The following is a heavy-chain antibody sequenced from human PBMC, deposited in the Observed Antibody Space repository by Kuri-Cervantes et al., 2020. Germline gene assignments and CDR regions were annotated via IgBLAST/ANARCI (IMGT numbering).Heavy chain of an antibody. J-gene: IGHJ4*02. CDR3: ARGRWADY. D-gene: IGHD3-16*01. CDR1: GCSISSYY. V-gene: IGHV4-59*01. CDR2: IYYSGST. Sequence: GSLRLSCTVSGCSISSYYWSWIRQPPGKGLEWIGYIYYSGSTNYNPSLKSRVTISVDTSKNQFSLKLSSVTAADTAVYYCARGRWADYWGQGTLVTVSS.